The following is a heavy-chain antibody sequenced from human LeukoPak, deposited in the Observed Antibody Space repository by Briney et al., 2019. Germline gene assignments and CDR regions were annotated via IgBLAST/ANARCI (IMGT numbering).Heavy chain of an antibody. CDR1: GYSFTTYW. J-gene: IGHJ4*02. CDR2: IYPGDSDT. CDR3: ARLHGSGSYYDYFDY. D-gene: IGHD3-10*01. V-gene: IGHV5-51*01. Sequence: GESLKISCKGSGYSFTTYWIGWVRQMPGKGLEWMGIIYPGDSDTRYSPSFQGQVTISADKSISTAYLQWSSLKASDTAMYYCARLHGSGSYYDYFDYWGQGTLVTVFS.